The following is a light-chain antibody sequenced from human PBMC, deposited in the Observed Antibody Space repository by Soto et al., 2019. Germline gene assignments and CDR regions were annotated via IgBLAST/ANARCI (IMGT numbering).Light chain of an antibody. J-gene: IGLJ2*01. CDR3: QSYDSSLSGYVV. CDR2: GNN. Sequence: QSVLTQPPSVSGAPGQRVTISCTGSSSNIGTGYDVHWYQQLPGTAPKLLIYGNNNRPSGVPDRFSGSQSGTSASLAITGLQAEDEADYYCQSYDSSLSGYVVFGGGTKLTVL. V-gene: IGLV1-40*01. CDR1: SSNIGTGYD.